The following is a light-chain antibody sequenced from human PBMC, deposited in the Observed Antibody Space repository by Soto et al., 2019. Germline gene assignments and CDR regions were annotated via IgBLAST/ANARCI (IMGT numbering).Light chain of an antibody. CDR1: QSVSSY. Sequence: ERVRTQSPATLSLSHGERATLSCRASQSVSSYLAWYQQKPGQAPRLLIYDASNRATGIPARFSGSGSGTDFTLTISSLEPEDFAVYYCQQRSNWPPTFGGGTKVDIK. V-gene: IGKV3-11*01. J-gene: IGKJ4*01. CDR2: DAS. CDR3: QQRSNWPPT.